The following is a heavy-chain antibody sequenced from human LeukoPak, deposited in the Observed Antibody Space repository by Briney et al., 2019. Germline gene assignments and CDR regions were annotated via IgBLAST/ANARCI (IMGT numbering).Heavy chain of an antibody. CDR3: ARGRFYYYGSGSFVFDY. V-gene: IGHV4-34*01. CDR1: GGSFSGYY. CDR2: INHSGST. J-gene: IGHJ4*02. Sequence: SETLSLTCAVYGGSFSGYYWSWIRQPPGKGLEWIGEINHSGSTNYNPSLKSRVTISVDTSKNQFSLKLSSVTAADTAVYYCARGRFYYYGSGSFVFDYWGQGTLVTVPS. D-gene: IGHD3-10*01.